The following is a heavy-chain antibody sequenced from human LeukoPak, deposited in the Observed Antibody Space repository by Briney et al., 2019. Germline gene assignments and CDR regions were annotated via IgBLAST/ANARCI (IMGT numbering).Heavy chain of an antibody. CDR1: GYTFTSYA. J-gene: IGHJ4*02. D-gene: IGHD3-3*01. CDR3: ARGTPIPPYYDFWSGYYTGMDY. CDR2: INAGNGNT. V-gene: IGHV1-3*01. Sequence: GASVKVSCKASGYTFTSYAMHWVRQAPGQRLEWMGWINAGNGNTRYSQKFQGRVTITRDTSASTAYMELSSLRSEDTAVYYCARGTPIPPYYDFWSGYYTGMDYWDQGTLVTVSS.